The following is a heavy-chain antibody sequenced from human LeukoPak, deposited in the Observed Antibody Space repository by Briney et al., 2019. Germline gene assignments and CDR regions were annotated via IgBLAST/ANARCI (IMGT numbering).Heavy chain of an antibody. CDR1: GFTFSSFG. V-gene: IGHV3-30*18. CDR2: ISYDGSNK. Sequence: PGRSLRLSCAASGFTFSSFGMHWVRQAPGKGLEWLAVISYDGSNKYYADSVKGRFTISRDNSKNTLYLQMNSLRPEDTAVYYCAKDLVGGGFYDSSGCSFDYWGQGTLVTVSS. CDR3: AKDLVGGGFYDSSGCSFDY. D-gene: IGHD3-22*01. J-gene: IGHJ4*02.